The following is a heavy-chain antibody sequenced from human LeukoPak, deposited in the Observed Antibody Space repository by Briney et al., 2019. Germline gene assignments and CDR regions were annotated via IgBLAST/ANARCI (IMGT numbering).Heavy chain of an antibody. V-gene: IGHV3-7*01. J-gene: IGHJ5*02. CDR2: IRDDGSEK. D-gene: IGHD6-6*01. Sequence: GGSLRLSCAASGFTFRSYWMSWVRQAPGKGLEWVASIRDDGSEKYCVDSVKGRFTISRDNAKNSLYLQMNSLRAEDTAVYYCARGRLSPDPWGQGTLVTVSS. CDR3: ARGRLSPDP. CDR1: GFTFRSYW.